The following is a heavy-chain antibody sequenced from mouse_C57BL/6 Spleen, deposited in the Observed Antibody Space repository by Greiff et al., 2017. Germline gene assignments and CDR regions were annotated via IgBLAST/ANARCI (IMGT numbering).Heavy chain of an antibody. CDR1: GYSITSGYY. V-gene: IGHV3-6*01. Sequence: EVQLVESGPGLVKPSQSLSLTCSVTGYSITSGYYWNWIRQFPGNKLEWMGYISYDGSNNYNPSLKNRISITRDTSKNQFFLKLNSVTTEDTATYYCAREEELGCFPYWGQGTLVTVSA. CDR2: ISYDGSN. CDR3: AREEELGCFPY. D-gene: IGHD4-1*01. J-gene: IGHJ3*01.